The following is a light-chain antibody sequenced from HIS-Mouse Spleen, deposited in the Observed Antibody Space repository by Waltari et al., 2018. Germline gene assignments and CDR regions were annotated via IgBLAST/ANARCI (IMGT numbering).Light chain of an antibody. J-gene: IGLJ1*01. CDR3: SSYTSSSVSYV. CDR2: GVS. CDR1: SSDVGGYNY. Sequence: QSALTQPASVSGSPGQSITISCTGTSSDVGGYNYVSWYQQHPGKAPKLMIYGVSNRPSGVSNRCSGSKSCNTASLTISGLQAEDEADYYCSSYTSSSVSYVFGTGTKVTVL. V-gene: IGLV2-14*03.